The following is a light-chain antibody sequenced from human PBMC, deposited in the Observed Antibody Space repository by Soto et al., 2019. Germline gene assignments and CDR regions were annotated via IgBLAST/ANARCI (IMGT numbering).Light chain of an antibody. CDR1: NSDVGGYKY. Sequence: QSALTQPASVSGSPGQSITSSCTGSNSDVGGYKYVSWYQQHPGKAPRLMIDDVTNRPSGVSTRFSGSKSGNTAYLAISGLQTEDEADYFFSSYTSSTTRVFGTGTKLTVL. CDR3: SSYTSSTTRV. V-gene: IGLV2-14*01. CDR2: DVT. J-gene: IGLJ1*01.